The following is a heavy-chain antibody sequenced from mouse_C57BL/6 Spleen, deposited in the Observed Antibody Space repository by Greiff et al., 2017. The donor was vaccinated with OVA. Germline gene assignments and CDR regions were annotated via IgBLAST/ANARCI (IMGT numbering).Heavy chain of an antibody. CDR1: GFNIKDYY. CDR2: IDPEDGDT. V-gene: IGHV14-1*01. CDR3: THYYGSSYYWYFDV. J-gene: IGHJ1*03. D-gene: IGHD1-1*01. Sequence: EVKLMESGAELVRPGASVKLSCTASGFNIKDYYMHWVKQRPEQGLEWIGRIDPEDGDTEYAPKFQGKATMTADTSSNTAYLQLSSLTSEDTAVYYCTHYYGSSYYWYFDVWGTGTTVTVSS.